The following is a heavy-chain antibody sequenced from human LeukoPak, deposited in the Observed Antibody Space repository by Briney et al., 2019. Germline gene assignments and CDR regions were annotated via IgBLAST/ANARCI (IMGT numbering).Heavy chain of an antibody. V-gene: IGHV3-20*04. CDR3: ARDMHDYGDYVFDY. CDR1: GFTFDDYG. J-gene: IGHJ4*02. D-gene: IGHD4-17*01. Sequence: GGSLRLSCAASGFTFDDYGMSWVRQAPGKGREGGSGINWNGGSTGYADSVKGRFTISRDNAKNSLYLQMNSLRAEDTALYYCARDMHDYGDYVFDYWGQGTLVTVSS. CDR2: INWNGGST.